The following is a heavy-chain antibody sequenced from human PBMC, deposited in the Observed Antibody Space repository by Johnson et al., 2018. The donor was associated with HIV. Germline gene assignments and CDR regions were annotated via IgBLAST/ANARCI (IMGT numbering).Heavy chain of an antibody. Sequence: EQLVESGGGLVPPGGSLRLSCAASGFTVSSNYMSWVRQAPGKGLEWVSVIYSGGSTYYADSVKGRFTISRDNSKNTLYLQMNSLRAEDTAVYYCARAPRPDAFDIWGQGTMVTVSS. V-gene: IGHV3-66*01. J-gene: IGHJ3*02. CDR3: ARAPRPDAFDI. CDR2: IYSGGST. CDR1: GFTVSSNY.